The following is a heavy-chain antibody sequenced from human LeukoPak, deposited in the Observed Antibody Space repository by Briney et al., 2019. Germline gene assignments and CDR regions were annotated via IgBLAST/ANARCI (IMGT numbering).Heavy chain of an antibody. V-gene: IGHV3-30*04. Sequence: GGSLRLSCAASGFTFISSSMHWVREAPGKGLGRVAVISYDGINKYYADSVKGRFTISKDNSKNTLYLQMNSLRAEDTAVYFCARDTPMLAGPNLYYYMDVWGKGTTVTISS. CDR1: GFTFISSS. D-gene: IGHD5-18*01. CDR3: ARDTPMLAGPNLYYYMDV. J-gene: IGHJ6*03. CDR2: ISYDGINK.